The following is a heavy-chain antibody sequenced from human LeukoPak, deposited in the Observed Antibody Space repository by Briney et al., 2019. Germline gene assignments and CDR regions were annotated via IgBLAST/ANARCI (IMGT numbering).Heavy chain of an antibody. CDR1: GFTFSSYA. CDR3: AKDPYYYDSSGYYGIFGY. J-gene: IGHJ4*02. CDR2: ISGSGGST. Sequence: GGSLRLSCAASGFTFSSYAMSWVRQAPGEGLEWVSAISGSGGSTYYADSVKGRFTISRDNSKNTLYLQMNSLRAEDTAVYYCAKDPYYYDSSGYYGIFGYWGQGTLVTVSS. D-gene: IGHD3-22*01. V-gene: IGHV3-23*01.